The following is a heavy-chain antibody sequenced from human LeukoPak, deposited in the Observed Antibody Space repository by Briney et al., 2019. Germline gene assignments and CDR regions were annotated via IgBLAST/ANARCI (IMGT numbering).Heavy chain of an antibody. CDR2: ISDSGGRT. J-gene: IGHJ4*02. CDR1: GITLSNYG. V-gene: IGHV3-23*01. CDR3: AKRGVVIRVILVAFHKEAYYFDS. Sequence: GGSLRLSCAVSGITLSNYGMSWVRQAPGKGLEWVAGISDSGGRTNYADSVKGRFTISRDNPKNTLYLQMNSLGAEDTAVYFCAKRGVVIRVILVAFHKEAYYFDSWGQGALVTVSS. D-gene: IGHD3-22*01.